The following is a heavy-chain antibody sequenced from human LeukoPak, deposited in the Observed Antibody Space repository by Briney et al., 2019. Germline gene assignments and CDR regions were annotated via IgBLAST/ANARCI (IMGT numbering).Heavy chain of an antibody. CDR2: ISGGSTYT. CDR3: ARSLISAVIGMDV. CDR1: GFTFSSYS. Sequence: GGSLRLSCAASGFTFSSYSMNWVRQAPGKGLEWVSYISGGSTYTNYANSVKGRFTISRDNARNSLFLQMNSLTAEDTAIYYCARSLISAVIGMDVWGQGTAVTVSS. J-gene: IGHJ6*02. D-gene: IGHD3-3*01. V-gene: IGHV3-21*05.